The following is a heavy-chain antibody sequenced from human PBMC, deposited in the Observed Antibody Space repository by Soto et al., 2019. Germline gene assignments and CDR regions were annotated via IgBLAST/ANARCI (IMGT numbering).Heavy chain of an antibody. CDR1: GYTFTSYY. D-gene: IGHD3-10*01. CDR3: ARAGFGHPYYYYGMDV. J-gene: IGHJ6*02. V-gene: IGHV1-46*01. Sequence: ASVKVSCKASGYTFTSYYMHWVRQSPGQGLEWMGIINPSGGSTSYAQKFQGRVTMTRDTSTSTVYMELSSLRSEDTAVYYCARAGFGHPYYYYGMDVWGQGTTVTVSS. CDR2: INPSGGST.